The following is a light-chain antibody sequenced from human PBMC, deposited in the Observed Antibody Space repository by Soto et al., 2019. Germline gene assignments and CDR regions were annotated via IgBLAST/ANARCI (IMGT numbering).Light chain of an antibody. Sequence: DIVMTQSPATLPVSPWERATLSCRASQSVSSNLAWYQQKPGQAPRFPIYGASTRATGIPARFSGSGSGTEFTLTISSLQSEDFAVYYCQQYNNWPPAGTFGQGTKVDIK. CDR1: QSVSSN. CDR2: GAS. V-gene: IGKV3-15*01. J-gene: IGKJ1*01. CDR3: QQYNNWPPAGT.